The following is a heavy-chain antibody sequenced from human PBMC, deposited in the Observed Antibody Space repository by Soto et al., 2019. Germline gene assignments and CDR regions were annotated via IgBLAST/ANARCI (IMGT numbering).Heavy chain of an antibody. J-gene: IGHJ4*02. CDR2: SIPILGRA. CDR3: LIDLGYFDF. CDR1: AGTFNNHS. Sequence: QVQLVQSGTEVKKPGSSVAVSCQASAGTFNNHSLSWVRQAPGQGLEWMGRSIPILGRAYYSQKFQGRLTLTVDKSTSTADMELSSLTSEDTAVYYCLIDLGYFDFWGQGTLVTVSS. V-gene: IGHV1-69*02. D-gene: IGHD2-15*01.